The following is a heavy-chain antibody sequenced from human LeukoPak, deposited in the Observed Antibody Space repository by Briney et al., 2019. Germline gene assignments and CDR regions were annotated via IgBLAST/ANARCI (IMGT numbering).Heavy chain of an antibody. CDR2: IYYSGST. D-gene: IGHD3-10*01. V-gene: IGHV4-61*01. CDR3: ARDRSYYGSGSSDYYYGMDV. CDR1: GGSISSSSYY. Sequence: PSETLSLTCTVSGGSISSSSYYWGWIRQPPGKGLEWIGYIYYSGSTNYNPSLKSRVTISVDTSKNQFSLKLSSVTAADTAVYYCARDRSYYGSGSSDYYYGMDVWGQGTTVTVSS. J-gene: IGHJ6*02.